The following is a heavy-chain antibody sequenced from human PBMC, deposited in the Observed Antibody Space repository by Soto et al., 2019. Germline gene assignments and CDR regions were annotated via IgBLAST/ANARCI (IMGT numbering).Heavy chain of an antibody. CDR2: IYYSGNT. V-gene: IGHV4-31*02. CDR1: GGSITTGGRY. Sequence: QVRLQEWGPGLVKPSQTLSLKCSVSGGSITTGGRYWSWIRQLPGKGLEWIGDIYYSGNTYYNASLKSPCTIAIEAGKNPFALKLSSVTAADTGLYYFAPALGFTGGACFGFWGQGGLVPGSS. J-gene: IGHJ3*01. CDR3: APALGFTGGACFGF. D-gene: IGHD2-8*02.